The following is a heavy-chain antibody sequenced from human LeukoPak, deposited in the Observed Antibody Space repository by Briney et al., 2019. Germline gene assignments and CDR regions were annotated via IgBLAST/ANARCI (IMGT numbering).Heavy chain of an antibody. D-gene: IGHD2-2*01. J-gene: IGHJ3*02. V-gene: IGHV3-23*01. Sequence: GGSLRLSCAASGFTFSSYAMSWVRQAPGKGLEWVSAISGSGGSTYYADSVKGRFTVSRDNSKNTLYLQMNSLRAEDTAVYYCARDIDRYCSSTSCSYQDAFDIWGQGTMVTVSS. CDR1: GFTFSSYA. CDR3: ARDIDRYCSSTSCSYQDAFDI. CDR2: ISGSGGST.